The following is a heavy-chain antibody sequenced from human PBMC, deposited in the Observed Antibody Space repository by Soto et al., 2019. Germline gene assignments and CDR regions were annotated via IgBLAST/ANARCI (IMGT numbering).Heavy chain of an antibody. Sequence: SETLSLTCTVSGGSISSGDYYWSWIRQPPGKGLEWIGYIYYSGSTYYNPSLKSRVTISVDTSKNQFSLKLSSVTAADTAVYYCARAVRSLHYYDSSGYYSGLIQHCGQGTLVTVYS. CDR1: GGSISSGDYY. D-gene: IGHD3-22*01. CDR2: IYYSGST. CDR3: ARAVRSLHYYDSSGYYSGLIQH. J-gene: IGHJ1*01. V-gene: IGHV4-30-4*01.